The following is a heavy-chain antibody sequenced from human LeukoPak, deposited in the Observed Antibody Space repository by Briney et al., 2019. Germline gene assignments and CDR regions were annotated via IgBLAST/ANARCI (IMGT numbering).Heavy chain of an antibody. J-gene: IGHJ4*02. CDR2: IRASGEST. D-gene: IGHD1-26*01. Sequence: GGSLSPSVAAPGLSFPAYPITGSGQAPGGGLRGVATIRASGESTYLSDSVKGRFTISRDNSRKTLFLQLNSLRAEDTAIYYCAKDSGRGSYTYDCWGQGTLVTVSS. CDR3: AKDSGRGSYTYDC. V-gene: IGHV3-23*01. CDR1: GLSFPAYP.